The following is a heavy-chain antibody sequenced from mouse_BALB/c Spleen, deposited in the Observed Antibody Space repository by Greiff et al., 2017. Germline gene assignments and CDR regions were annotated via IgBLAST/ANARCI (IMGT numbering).Heavy chain of an antibody. J-gene: IGHJ3*01. CDR1: GFTFSSYA. CDR2: ISSGGSYT. D-gene: IGHD4-1*01. Sequence: EVQGVESGGGLVKPGGSLKLSCAASGFTFSSYAMSWVRQSPEKRLEWVAEISSGGSYTYYPDTVTGRFTISRDNAKNTLYLEMSSLRSEDTAMYYCAKGLGKGFAYWGQGTLVTVSA. V-gene: IGHV5-9-4*01. CDR3: AKGLGKGFAY.